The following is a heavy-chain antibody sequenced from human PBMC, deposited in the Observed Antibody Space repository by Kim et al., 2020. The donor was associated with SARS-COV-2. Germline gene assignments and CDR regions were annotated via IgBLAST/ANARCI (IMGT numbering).Heavy chain of an antibody. D-gene: IGHD6-13*01. Sequence: ASVKVSCKASGYTFTSYDINWVRQATGQGLEWMGWMNPNSGNTGYAQKFQGRVTMTRNTSISTAYMELSSLRSEDTAVYYCARGRGSSSWYFSNTQDYWGQGTLVTVSS. V-gene: IGHV1-8*01. CDR2: MNPNSGNT. CDR1: GYTFTSYD. J-gene: IGHJ4*02. CDR3: ARGRGSSSWYFSNTQDY.